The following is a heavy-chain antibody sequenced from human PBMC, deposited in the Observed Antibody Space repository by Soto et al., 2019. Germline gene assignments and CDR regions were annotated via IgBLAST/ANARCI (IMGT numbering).Heavy chain of an antibody. V-gene: IGHV4-34*01. D-gene: IGHD2-15*01. Sequence: QVQLQQWGAGLLMPSETLSLTCAVYGGSFSVYYWTWIRQPPGKGLEWIGEINHSGSTNYNPSLKSRVTISVDTSKHQFSLQLRSVTAADTAVYYCATREDYQRPPQYYYGMDVWGQGTTVTVSS. CDR1: GGSFSVYY. J-gene: IGHJ6*02. CDR3: ATREDYQRPPQYYYGMDV. CDR2: INHSGST.